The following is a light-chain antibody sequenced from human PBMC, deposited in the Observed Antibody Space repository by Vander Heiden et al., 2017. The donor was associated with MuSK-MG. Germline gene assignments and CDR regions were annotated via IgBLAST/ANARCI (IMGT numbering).Light chain of an antibody. J-gene: IGLJ1*01. CDR2: DVS. Sequence: QSALTQPASVSGSPGQSITIYCTGTSRDVGGYNYVSCNQHTPATAPILMFYDVSKRPAGGANRFSGSKSGNTASLTISGLQAEDEADYYCSSYTSSSTQVFGTGTKVTVL. V-gene: IGLV2-14*03. CDR1: SRDVGGYNY. CDR3: SSYTSSSTQV.